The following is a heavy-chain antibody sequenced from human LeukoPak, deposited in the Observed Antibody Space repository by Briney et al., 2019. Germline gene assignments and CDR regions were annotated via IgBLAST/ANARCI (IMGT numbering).Heavy chain of an antibody. CDR1: GGSISSYY. J-gene: IGHJ4*02. CDR2: IYTSRST. V-gene: IGHV4-4*07. D-gene: IGHD5-24*01. CDR3: ARAADGYNLDY. Sequence: SETLSLTCTVSGGSISSYYWSWLRQPARKGLEWIGRIYTSRSTNYNPSLKSRVTMSVDTSKNQFSLKLSSVTAADTAVYYCARAADGYNLDYWGQGALVTVSS.